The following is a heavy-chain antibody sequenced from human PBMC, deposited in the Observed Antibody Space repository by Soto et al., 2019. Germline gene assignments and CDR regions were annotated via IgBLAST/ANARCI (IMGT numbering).Heavy chain of an antibody. CDR1: GFTFSSYA. CDR2: ISYDGSNK. J-gene: IGHJ6*02. Sequence: GGSLRLSCAASGFTFSSYAMHWVRQAPGKGLEWVAVISYDGSNKYYADSVKGRFTISRDNSKNTLYLQMNSLRAEDTAVYYCARGYSSGWYPMYYYYYYGMDVWGQGTTVTSP. CDR3: ARGYSSGWYPMYYYYYYGMDV. D-gene: IGHD6-19*01. V-gene: IGHV3-30-3*01.